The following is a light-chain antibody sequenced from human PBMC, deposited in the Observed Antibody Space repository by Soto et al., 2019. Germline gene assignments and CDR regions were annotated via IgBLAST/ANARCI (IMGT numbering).Light chain of an antibody. CDR2: GAS. CDR1: QSVTSNY. J-gene: IGKJ1*01. V-gene: IGKV3-20*01. CDR3: QQYGRSFST. Sequence: EIVLTQSPDTLSLSLGDRATLSCRASQSVTSNYLAWYQHKPGQAPRLLIYGASTRATGIPDNFSGSGSGTDFTLTISRLEADDFAIYYCQQYGRSFSTFGQGTRWIS.